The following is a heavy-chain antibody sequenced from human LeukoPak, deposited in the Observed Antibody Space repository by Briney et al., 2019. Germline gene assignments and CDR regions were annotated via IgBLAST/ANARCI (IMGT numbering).Heavy chain of an antibody. CDR2: IIPIFGTA. Sequence: GASVKVSCKASGGTFSSYAISWVRQAPGQGLEWMGGIIPIFGTANYAQKFQGRVTITADESTSTAYMELSSLRSEDTAVYYCARGTTARTYYYGSGSHHPYYYDMDVWGKGTTVTISS. V-gene: IGHV1-69*13. CDR1: GGTFSSYA. J-gene: IGHJ6*03. CDR3: ARGTTARTYYYGSGSHHPYYYDMDV. D-gene: IGHD3-10*01.